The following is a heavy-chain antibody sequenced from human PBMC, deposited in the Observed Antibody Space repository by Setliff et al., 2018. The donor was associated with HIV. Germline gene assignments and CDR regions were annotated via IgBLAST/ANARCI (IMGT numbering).Heavy chain of an antibody. CDR3: ARDPPGYGDSKDY. CDR2: IYYTGST. V-gene: IGHV4-61*01. Sequence: PSETLSLTCTVSGGSVGSGSYYWSWVRQPPGKGLEWIGYIYYTGSTNYNPSLKSRLTISIDTSKNQFSLNLRSVTAADTAVYYCARDPPGYGDSKDYWGQGKLVTVSS. J-gene: IGHJ4*02. CDR1: GGSVGSGSYY. D-gene: IGHD4-17*01.